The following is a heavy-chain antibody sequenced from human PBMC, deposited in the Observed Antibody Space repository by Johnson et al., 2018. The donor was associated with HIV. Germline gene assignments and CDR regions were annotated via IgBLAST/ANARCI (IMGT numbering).Heavy chain of an antibody. D-gene: IGHD2-21*02. V-gene: IGHV3-33*08. CDR2: IWYDGSNK. J-gene: IGHJ3*02. Sequence: QVQLVESGGGLIQPGGSLRLSCAASGFTVSSNYMSWVRQAPGKGLEWVAVIWYDGSNKYYADSVKGRFTISRDNSKNTLYLQMNSLRAEDTAVYYCASPPAYCGGDVCYAFDIWGQGTMVTVSS. CDR1: GFTVSSNY. CDR3: ASPPAYCGGDVCYAFDI.